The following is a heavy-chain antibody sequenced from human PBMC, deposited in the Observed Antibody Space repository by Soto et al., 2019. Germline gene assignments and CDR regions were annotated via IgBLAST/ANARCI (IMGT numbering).Heavy chain of an antibody. CDR2: IYYSGST. Sequence: PSETLSLTCTVSGGSISSYYWSWIRQPPGKGLEWIGYIYYSGSTNYNPSLKSRVTISVDTSKNQFSLKLSSVTAADTAVYYCATGNGVGIVGEFDYWGQGTLVTVSS. CDR3: ATGNGVGIVGEFDY. CDR1: GGSISSYY. J-gene: IGHJ4*02. V-gene: IGHV4-59*08. D-gene: IGHD1-26*01.